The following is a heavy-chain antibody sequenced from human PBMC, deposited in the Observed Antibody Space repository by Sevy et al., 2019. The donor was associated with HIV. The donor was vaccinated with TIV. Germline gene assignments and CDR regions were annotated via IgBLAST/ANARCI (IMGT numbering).Heavy chain of an antibody. J-gene: IGHJ6*02. D-gene: IGHD3-22*01. CDR1: GGTFSSYA. CDR2: IIPIFGTA. Sequence: ASVKVSCKASGGTFSSYAISWVRQAPGQGLEWMGGIIPIFGTANYAQTFQGRVTITADESTSTAYMELSSLRSEDTAVYYCARDEYYYDSSGYYYYYYYYGMDVWGQGTTVTVSS. V-gene: IGHV1-69*13. CDR3: ARDEYYYDSSGYYYYYYYYGMDV.